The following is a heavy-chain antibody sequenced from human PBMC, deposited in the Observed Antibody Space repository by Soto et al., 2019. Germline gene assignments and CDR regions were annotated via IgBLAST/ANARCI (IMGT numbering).Heavy chain of an antibody. CDR3: ARTTSGWWN. CDR2: IYYSGRT. Sequence: QLQLQESGPGLVKPSETLSLTCTVSGGSISSSSYYWGWIRQPPGKGLEWIGSIYYSGRTYYNPSLQTRVTISVDTSKNQFSLKLSSVTAADTAVYYCARTTSGWWNWGQGTLVTVSS. D-gene: IGHD6-19*01. J-gene: IGHJ4*02. CDR1: GGSISSSSYY. V-gene: IGHV4-39*01.